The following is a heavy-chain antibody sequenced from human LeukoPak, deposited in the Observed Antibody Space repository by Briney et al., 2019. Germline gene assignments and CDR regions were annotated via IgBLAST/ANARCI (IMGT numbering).Heavy chain of an antibody. V-gene: IGHV3-21*01. CDR3: ARDQLAPTFGFDY. CDR2: ISSSSSYI. Sequence: PGGSLRLSCAASGFTFSSYSMNWVRQAPVKGLEWVSSISSSSSYIYYADSVKGRFTISRDNAKNSLYLQMNSLRAEDTAVYYCARDQLAPTFGFDYWGQGTLVTVSS. J-gene: IGHJ4*02. D-gene: IGHD1-1*01. CDR1: GFTFSSYS.